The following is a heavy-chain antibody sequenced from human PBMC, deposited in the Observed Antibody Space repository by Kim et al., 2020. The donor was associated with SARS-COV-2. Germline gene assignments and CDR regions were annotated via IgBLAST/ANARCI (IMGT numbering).Heavy chain of an antibody. CDR3: AKFPPITMVRGVMEADY. J-gene: IGHJ4*02. Sequence: GGSLRLSCAASGFTFSSYAMSWVRQAPGKGLEWVSAISGSGGSTYYADSVKGRFTISRDNSKNTLYLQMNSLRAEDTAVYYCAKFPPITMVRGVMEADYWGQGTPVTVSS. V-gene: IGHV3-23*01. CDR2: ISGSGGST. D-gene: IGHD3-10*01. CDR1: GFTFSSYA.